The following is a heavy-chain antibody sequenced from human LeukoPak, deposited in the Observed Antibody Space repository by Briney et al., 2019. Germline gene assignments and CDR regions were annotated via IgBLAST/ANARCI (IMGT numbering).Heavy chain of an antibody. D-gene: IGHD1-26*01. CDR3: ARLALQEVGATQTYYLDY. Sequence: ESGPTLVKPTQTLTLTCTFSGFSLSTRGVGVGWIRQPPGKALEWVGYIYYSGSTNYNPSLKSRVTISVDTSKIQFSLKLSSVTAADTAVYYCARLALQEVGATQTYYLDYWGQGTLVTVSS. CDR1: GFSLSTRGVG. V-gene: IGHV4-61*08. CDR2: IYYSGST. J-gene: IGHJ4*02.